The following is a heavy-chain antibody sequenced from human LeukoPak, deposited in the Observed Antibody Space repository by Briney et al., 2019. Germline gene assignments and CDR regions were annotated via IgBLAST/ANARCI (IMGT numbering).Heavy chain of an antibody. V-gene: IGHV3-23*01. CDR1: GFTFSSYA. J-gene: IGHJ4*02. Sequence: PGGSLRLSCAASGFTFSSYATSWVRQPPGKGLEWVTPIRGSGTSTYSAVSVKGRITISRDNSKSTRYLQMNNLRAEDTAVYYCAKHGYCSGGSCYVLQLDNWGQGTLVTVSS. D-gene: IGHD2-15*01. CDR3: AKHGYCSGGSCYVLQLDN. CDR2: IRGSGTST.